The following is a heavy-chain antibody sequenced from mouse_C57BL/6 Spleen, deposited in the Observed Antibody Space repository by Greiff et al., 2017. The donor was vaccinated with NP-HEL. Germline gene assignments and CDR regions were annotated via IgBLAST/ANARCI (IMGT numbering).Heavy chain of an antibody. CDR1: GFTFSDYG. CDR3: AREGAGNYFDY. V-gene: IGHV5-17*01. J-gene: IGHJ2*01. Sequence: EVKVVESGGGLVKPGGSLKLSCAASGFTFSDYGMHWVRQAPEKGLEWVADISSGSSTIYYADTVKGRFTISRDNAKNTLFLQMTSLRSEDTAMYYCAREGAGNYFDYWGQGTTLTVSS. D-gene: IGHD3-3*01. CDR2: ISSGSSTI.